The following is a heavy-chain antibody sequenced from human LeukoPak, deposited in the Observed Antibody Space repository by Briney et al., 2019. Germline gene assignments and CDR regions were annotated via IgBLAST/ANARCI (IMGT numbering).Heavy chain of an antibody. J-gene: IGHJ4*02. CDR2: SIPIFGTA. D-gene: IGHD1-26*01. CDR3: ARVPRKSPKIVGAPFDY. V-gene: IGHV1-69*13. Sequence: SVKVSCKASGGTFSSYAISWVRHAPGQGLEWMGGSIPIFGTANYAQKFQGRVTITADESTSTAYMELSSVGSEDTAVYYCARVPRKSPKIVGAPFDYWGQGTLVTVSS. CDR1: GGTFSSYA.